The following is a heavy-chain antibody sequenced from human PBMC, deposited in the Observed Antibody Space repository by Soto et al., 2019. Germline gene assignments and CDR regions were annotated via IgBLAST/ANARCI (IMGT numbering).Heavy chain of an antibody. Sequence: PGGSLRLSCAASGFTSTNYVMHWVRQAPGKGLEWVSSISGSGTTTFYADSVKGRFIISRDNSKNTLYLQMNSLRAEDTALYYCAKDRVGGVPDAFDIWGQGTMVTVSS. CDR3: AKDRVGGVPDAFDI. V-gene: IGHV3-23*01. CDR2: ISGSGTTT. CDR1: GFTSTNYV. J-gene: IGHJ3*02. D-gene: IGHD2-8*01.